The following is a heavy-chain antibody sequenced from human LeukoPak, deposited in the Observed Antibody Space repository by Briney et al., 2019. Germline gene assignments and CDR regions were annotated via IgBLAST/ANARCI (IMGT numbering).Heavy chain of an antibody. D-gene: IGHD1-1*01. CDR2: ISYDGSIK. Sequence: GRSLRLSCAASGFTFSDYAIHWVRQAPGKGLEWVAVISYDGSIKFSADSVKGRFTISRDNSKNTLYLQMNSLRAEDTAVYYCANWKYAFDIWGQGTMVTVAS. CDR3: ANWKYAFDI. CDR1: GFTFSDYA. V-gene: IGHV3-30-3*01. J-gene: IGHJ3*02.